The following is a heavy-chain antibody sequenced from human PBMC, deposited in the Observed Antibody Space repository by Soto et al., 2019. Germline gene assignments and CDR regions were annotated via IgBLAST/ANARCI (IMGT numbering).Heavy chain of an antibody. Sequence: GGSLRLSCAASGFTFSSYAMSWVRQAPGKGLEWVSAISGSGGSTYYADSVKGRFTISRDNSKNTLYLQMNSLRAEDTAVYYCAKDRAYCSGGSCYGLVDNHYWGQGTRVTVSS. CDR1: GFTFSSYA. CDR3: AKDRAYCSGGSCYGLVDNHY. D-gene: IGHD2-15*01. CDR2: ISGSGGST. V-gene: IGHV3-23*01. J-gene: IGHJ4*02.